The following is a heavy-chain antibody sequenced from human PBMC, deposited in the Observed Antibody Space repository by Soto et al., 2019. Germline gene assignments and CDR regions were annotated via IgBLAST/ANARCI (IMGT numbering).Heavy chain of an antibody. CDR1: GFSLSGYW. CDR3: ARGAF. V-gene: IGHV3-7*01. J-gene: IGHJ4*02. Sequence: DVQLVESGGSLVQPGESLRLSCAASGFSLSGYWMSWVRQPPGKGLEWVANIKYDGSEQYYMDSVKGRFTISRDTAKNSLYLQLNSLRAEDTAVYYCARGAFWGQGTLVSVSS. CDR2: IKYDGSEQ.